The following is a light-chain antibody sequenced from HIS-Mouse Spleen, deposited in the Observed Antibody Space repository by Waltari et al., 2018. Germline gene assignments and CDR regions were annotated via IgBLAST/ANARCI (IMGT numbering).Light chain of an antibody. J-gene: IGLJ3*02. Sequence: SYVLTQPPSVSVAPGKTARITCGGNNIGSKSVQWYQQKPGQAPWLVLYDDSDRPSWIPERFSGSNSGNTATLTISRVEAGDEADYYCQVWDSSSDHWVFGGGTKLTVL. V-gene: IGLV3-21*03. CDR1: NIGSKS. CDR2: DDS. CDR3: QVWDSSSDHWV.